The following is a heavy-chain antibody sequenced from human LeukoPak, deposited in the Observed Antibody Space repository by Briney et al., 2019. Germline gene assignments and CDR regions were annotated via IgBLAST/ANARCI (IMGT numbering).Heavy chain of an antibody. CDR2: IANDGRDK. CDR1: GFTFSDYG. J-gene: IGHJ4*02. D-gene: IGHD6-13*01. V-gene: IGHV3-30*18. CDR3: VKDMKIKAAGYYFDY. Sequence: GGSLRLSCAASGFTFSDYGMHWARQAPGKGLEWVAVIANDGRDKKYADSVRGRFTISRDNSKNTVYLQMNSLRAEDTAVFYCVKDMKIKAAGYYFDYWGQGTLVTVSS.